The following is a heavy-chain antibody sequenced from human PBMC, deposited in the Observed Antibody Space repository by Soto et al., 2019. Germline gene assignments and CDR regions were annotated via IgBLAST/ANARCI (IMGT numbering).Heavy chain of an antibody. CDR1: GGSISSGGYY. D-gene: IGHD3-10*01. V-gene: IGHV4-31*03. CDR3: ARDQLLGCGGPQTHSFAP. J-gene: IGHJ5*01. CDR2: IYYSGST. Sequence: SETLALTCTVSGGSISSGGYYWNWLRQHPGKGLEWIGYIYYSGSTYYNPSLKSRVTISVDTSKNQFSLKLSSVTAADTAVYNCARDQLLGCGGPQTHSFAPWGQGFLATVSP.